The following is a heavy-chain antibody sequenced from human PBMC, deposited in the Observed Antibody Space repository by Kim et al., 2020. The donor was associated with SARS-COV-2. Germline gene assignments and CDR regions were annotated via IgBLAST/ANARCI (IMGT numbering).Heavy chain of an antibody. D-gene: IGHD3-3*01. CDR1: GYSFTSYW. J-gene: IGHJ6*02. Sequence: GESLKISCKGSGYSFTSYWISWVRQMPGKGLEWMGRIDPSDSYTNYSPSFQGHVTISADKSISTAYLQWSSLKASDTAMYYCARSLKRITIFARYGMDVWGQGTTVTVSS. CDR2: IDPSDSYT. CDR3: ARSLKRITIFARYGMDV. V-gene: IGHV5-10-1*01.